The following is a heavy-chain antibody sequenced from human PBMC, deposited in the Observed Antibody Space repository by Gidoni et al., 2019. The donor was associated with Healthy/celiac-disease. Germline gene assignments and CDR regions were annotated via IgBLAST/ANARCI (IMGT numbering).Heavy chain of an antibody. J-gene: IGHJ1*01. CDR2: IRYDGSNK. D-gene: IGHD2-2*01. V-gene: IGHV3-30*02. CDR1: GFTFSSYG. CDR3: AKAKPHYLRNQEETAEYFQH. Sequence: QVQLVESGGGVVQPGRSLRLSCAASGFTFSSYGMHWVRQAPGKGLEWVAFIRYDGSNKYYADSVKGRFTISRDNSKNTLYLQMNSLRAEDTAVYYCAKAKPHYLRNQEETAEYFQHWGQGTLVTVSS.